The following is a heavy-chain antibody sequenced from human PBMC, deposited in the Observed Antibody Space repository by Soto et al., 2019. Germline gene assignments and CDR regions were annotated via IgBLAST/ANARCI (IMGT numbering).Heavy chain of an antibody. CDR2: MNPNSGNT. D-gene: IGHD2-15*01. Sequence: ASVKVSCKASGYTFTSYDINWVRQATGQGLEWMGWMNPNSGNTGYAQKFQGRVTMTRNTSISTAYMELSSLRSEDTAVYYCARGDVVVVAATDVLLGPDDAFDIWGQGTMVTVSS. CDR3: ARGDVVVVAATDVLLGPDDAFDI. V-gene: IGHV1-8*01. J-gene: IGHJ3*02. CDR1: GYTFTSYD.